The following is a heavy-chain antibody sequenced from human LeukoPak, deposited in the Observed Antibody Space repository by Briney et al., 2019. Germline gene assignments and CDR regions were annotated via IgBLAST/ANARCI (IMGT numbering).Heavy chain of an antibody. CDR3: ARASRLSMLSAFDI. V-gene: IGHV4-30-2*01. CDR1: GGSISSGGYY. J-gene: IGHJ3*02. D-gene: IGHD6-25*01. CDR2: IYHSGST. Sequence: SQTLSLTCTVSGGSISSGGYYWSWIRQPPGKGLEWIGYIYHSGSTYYNPSLKSRVTISVDRSKNQFSLKLSSVTAADTAVYYCARASRLSMLSAFDIWGQGTMVTVSS.